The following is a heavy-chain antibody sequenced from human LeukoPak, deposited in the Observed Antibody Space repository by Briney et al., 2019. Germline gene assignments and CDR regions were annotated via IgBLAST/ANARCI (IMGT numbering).Heavy chain of an antibody. CDR3: ARHDSGSYHSDFQH. D-gene: IGHD1-26*01. CDR2: IYPGDSDT. J-gene: IGHJ1*01. V-gene: IGHV5-51*01. Sequence: KPGESVNISCKRSGYSFTSYWIGWVRQMPGKGLECMGSIYPGDSDTRYSPSFQGQVTISADKSISTAYLQWSSLKASDTAMYYCARHDSGSYHSDFQHWGQGTLVTVSS. CDR1: GYSFTSYW.